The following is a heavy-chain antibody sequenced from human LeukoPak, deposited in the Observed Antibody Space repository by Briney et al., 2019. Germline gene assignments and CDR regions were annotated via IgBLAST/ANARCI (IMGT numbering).Heavy chain of an antibody. CDR3: ARHSSTYYDYVWGSYPYMDV. J-gene: IGHJ6*03. CDR1: GVSISSYY. Sequence: ASETLSLTCTVSGVSISSYYWSWIRQSPGKGLEWIGYIYYSGSTNYNPSLNSRVSISVDTSKNQFSLKLYSVTAADTAVYYCARHSSTYYDYVWGSYPYMDVWGKGTTVTVSS. CDR2: IYYSGST. D-gene: IGHD3-16*02. V-gene: IGHV4-59*08.